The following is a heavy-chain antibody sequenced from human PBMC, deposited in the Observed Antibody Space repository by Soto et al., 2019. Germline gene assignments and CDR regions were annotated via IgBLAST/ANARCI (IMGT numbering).Heavy chain of an antibody. J-gene: IGHJ4*02. D-gene: IGHD5-12*01. Sequence: QVQLVESGGGVVQPGRSLRLSCAASGFTFSSYGMHWVRQAPGKGLEWVAVIWYDGSNKYYADSVKGRFTISRDNSKNPLYLQMNSLRAEDTAVYYCASRIVATTSFDHWGQGTLVTVSS. CDR3: ASRIVATTSFDH. CDR1: GFTFSSYG. V-gene: IGHV3-33*01. CDR2: IWYDGSNK.